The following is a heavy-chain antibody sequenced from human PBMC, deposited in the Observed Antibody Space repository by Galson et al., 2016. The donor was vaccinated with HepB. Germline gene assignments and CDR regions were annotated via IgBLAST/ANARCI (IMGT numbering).Heavy chain of an antibody. CDR1: GGTFSNNA. Sequence: SVKVSCKVSGGTFSNNAITWVRQAPGQGLEWMGGIIPIFATADFAQKFQGRLTITADESTTTAYMELSSLRSEDTAVYYCARGGVELSTKPDYWGQGTLVTVSP. V-gene: IGHV1-69*13. J-gene: IGHJ4*02. D-gene: IGHD5-24*01. CDR2: IIPIFATA. CDR3: ARGGVELSTKPDY.